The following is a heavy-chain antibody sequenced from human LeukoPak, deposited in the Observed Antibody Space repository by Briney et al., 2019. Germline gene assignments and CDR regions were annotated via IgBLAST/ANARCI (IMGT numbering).Heavy chain of an antibody. J-gene: IGHJ2*01. D-gene: IGHD2-21*02. V-gene: IGHV3-23*01. CDR2: MSATGSDI. CDR3: AKDLVTWASGNWYFDL. Sequence: GGTLRLSCAASGFTFSSYGMSWVRQAPGKGLQWVSTMSATGSDIHHADSVKGRFTISRDNSKNTLCLQMNSLRAEDTAVYYCAKDLVTWASGNWYFDLWGRGTLVTVSS. CDR1: GFTFSSYG.